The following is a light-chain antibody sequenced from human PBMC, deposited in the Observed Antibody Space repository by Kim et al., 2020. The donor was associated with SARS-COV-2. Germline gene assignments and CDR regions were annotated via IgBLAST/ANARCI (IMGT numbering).Light chain of an antibody. J-gene: IGLJ3*02. V-gene: IGLV4-69*01. Sequence: IAWHQQQPEKGPRYLMKVNNDGSHNKGDGIPGRFSGASSGAERYLIISSLQSEDEADYYCQTWGTGMGVFGGGTKLTVL. CDR3: QTWGTGMGV. CDR2: VNNDGSH.